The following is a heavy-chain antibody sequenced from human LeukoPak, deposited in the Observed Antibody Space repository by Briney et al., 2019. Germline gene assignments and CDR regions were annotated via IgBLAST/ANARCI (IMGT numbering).Heavy chain of an antibody. CDR2: ISAYNGNT. V-gene: IGHV1-18*01. J-gene: IGHJ4*02. Sequence: ASVKVSCKASGYAFTSYGISWVRQAPGQGLEWMGWISAYNGNTNYAQKLQGRVTMTTDTSTSTAYMEPRSLRSDDTAVYYCARFLLGYCSGGSCNSPDYWGQGTLVTVSS. CDR1: GYAFTSYG. D-gene: IGHD2-15*01. CDR3: ARFLLGYCSGGSCNSPDY.